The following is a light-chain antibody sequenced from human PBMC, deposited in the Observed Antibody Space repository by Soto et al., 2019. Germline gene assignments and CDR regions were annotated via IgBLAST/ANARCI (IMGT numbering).Light chain of an antibody. CDR2: EVS. V-gene: IGLV2-14*01. Sequence: QSALTHPSSVSGSPGQSMTISCTGTSSDVGGYDYVSWYQLHPGKAPKLMVFEVSNRPSGVSYRFSGSKSGNTASLTISGLQAEDEADYFCSSYSISTAYLFGTGTKVTVL. CDR1: SSDVGGYDY. J-gene: IGLJ1*01. CDR3: SSYSISTAYL.